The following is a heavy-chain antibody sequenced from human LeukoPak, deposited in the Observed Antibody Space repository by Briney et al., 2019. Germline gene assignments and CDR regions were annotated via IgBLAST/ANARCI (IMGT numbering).Heavy chain of an antibody. CDR3: ARDRIAAATTTWWFDP. Sequence: TGGSLRLSCAASGFTVSSNYMSWVRQAPGKGLEWVSVIYSGGSTYYADSVKGRFTISRDNSKNTLYLQMNSLRAEDTAVYYCARDRIAAATTTWWFDPWGQGTLVTVSS. D-gene: IGHD6-13*01. CDR1: GFTVSSNY. CDR2: IYSGGST. J-gene: IGHJ5*02. V-gene: IGHV3-53*01.